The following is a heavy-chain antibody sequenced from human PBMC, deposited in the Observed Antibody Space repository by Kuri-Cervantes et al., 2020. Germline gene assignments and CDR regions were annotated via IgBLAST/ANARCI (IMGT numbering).Heavy chain of an antibody. J-gene: IGHJ6*02. V-gene: IGHV1-8*01. D-gene: IGHD3-10*01. CDR1: GYTFTSYD. CDR2: MNPNSGNT. Sequence: ASVKVSCKASGYTFTSYDINWVRQATGQGLEWMGWMNPNSGNTGYAQKFQGRVTMTRNTSISTAYMELSSLRSEDTAVYYCAIEGLVRGVMWYYYYGMDVWGQGTTVTVSS. CDR3: AIEGLVRGVMWYYYYGMDV.